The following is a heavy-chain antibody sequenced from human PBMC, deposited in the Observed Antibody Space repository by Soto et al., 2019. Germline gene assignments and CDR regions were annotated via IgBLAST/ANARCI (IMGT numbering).Heavy chain of an antibody. CDR3: ARVGSSWYWGGDY. CDR2: INHSGST. Sequence: QGQLQQWGAGLLKPSETLSLTCAVYGGSFSGYYWSWIRQPPGKGLEWIGEINHSGSTNYNPSLKSRVNISVDTSKNQFSLKLSSVTAADTAVYYCARVGSSWYWGGDYWGQGTLVTVSS. D-gene: IGHD6-13*01. CDR1: GGSFSGYY. J-gene: IGHJ4*02. V-gene: IGHV4-34*01.